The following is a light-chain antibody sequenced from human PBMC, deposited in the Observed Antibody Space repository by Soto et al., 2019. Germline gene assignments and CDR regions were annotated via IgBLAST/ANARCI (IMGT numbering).Light chain of an antibody. CDR3: QHYDHLPIT. J-gene: IGKJ5*01. V-gene: IGKV1-33*01. CDR1: QDINNF. Sequence: DIQMTQSPSSLSASVGDRVTITCQASQDINNFLNWYQQKPGKAPKLLIYDASNLETGVPSRFSGSGSGTDFTLTISSLQPEDVATYYCQHYDHLPITFGQGTRLEI. CDR2: DAS.